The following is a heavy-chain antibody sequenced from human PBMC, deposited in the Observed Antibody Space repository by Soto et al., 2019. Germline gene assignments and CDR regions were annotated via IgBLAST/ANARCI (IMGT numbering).Heavy chain of an antibody. V-gene: IGHV3-53*01. CDR3: ARVGLCSGSSCYGYGMDV. J-gene: IGHJ6*02. CDR2: IYSGGST. CDR1: GFTVSSNY. Sequence: LRLSCAASGFTVSSNYMSWVRQAPGKGLEWVSVIYSGGSTYYADSVKGRFTISRDNSKNTLYLQMNSLRAEDTAVYYCARVGLCSGSSCYGYGMDVWGQGTTVTVSS. D-gene: IGHD2-15*01.